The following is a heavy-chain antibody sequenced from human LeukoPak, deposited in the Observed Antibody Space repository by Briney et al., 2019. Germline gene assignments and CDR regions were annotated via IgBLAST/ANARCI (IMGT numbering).Heavy chain of an antibody. CDR1: GFTFSTHW. CDR3: ARACYYDSSGYCHDAFDI. V-gene: IGHV3-7*01. Sequence: GGSLRLSCAASGFTFSTHWMRWVRQAPGKELEWVAIMKQDGSDKYYVDSVKGRFTISRDNAKNSLYLQMNSLRADDTAVYYCARACYYDSSGYCHDAFDIWGQRTMVTVSS. D-gene: IGHD3-22*01. J-gene: IGHJ3*02. CDR2: MKQDGSDK.